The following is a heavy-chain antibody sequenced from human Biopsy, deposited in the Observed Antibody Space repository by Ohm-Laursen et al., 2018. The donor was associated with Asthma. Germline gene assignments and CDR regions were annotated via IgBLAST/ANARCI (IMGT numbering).Heavy chain of an antibody. D-gene: IGHD3-10*01. CDR1: GYTFYSAG. CDR2: ISVYNGNT. V-gene: IGHV1-18*01. Sequence: ASVKASCKTSGYTFYSAGITWVRQAPGQGLEWMGWISVYNGNTKVAQKLQDRVTMITDTSTSTAYMELRSLRSDDTAVYFCARAVDYSHYYGIDVWGQGTTVTVS. J-gene: IGHJ6*02. CDR3: ARAVDYSHYYGIDV.